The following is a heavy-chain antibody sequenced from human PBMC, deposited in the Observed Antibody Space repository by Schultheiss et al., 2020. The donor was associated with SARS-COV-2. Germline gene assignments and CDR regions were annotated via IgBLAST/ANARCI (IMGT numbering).Heavy chain of an antibody. D-gene: IGHD3-3*01. V-gene: IGHV4-59*12. CDR2: MYYSGST. CDR3: ARIIRFLEWLFDY. Sequence: SQTLSLTCTVSGGSISSYYWSWIRQPPGKGLEWIGYMYYSGSTNYNPSLKSRVTMSVDTSKNQFSLKLSSVTAADTAVYYCARIIRFLEWLFDYWGQGTMVTVSS. CDR1: GGSISSYY. J-gene: IGHJ4*03.